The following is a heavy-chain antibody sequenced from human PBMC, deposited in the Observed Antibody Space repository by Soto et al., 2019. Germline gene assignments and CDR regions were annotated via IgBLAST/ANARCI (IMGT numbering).Heavy chain of an antibody. CDR3: ARGRVTARRIYFDV. J-gene: IGHJ1*01. D-gene: IGHD3-9*01. CDR2: IDHSETT. V-gene: IGHV4-34*01. Sequence: WTWIRQSPGKGLEWIGEIDHSETTNYNPSLKSPVTLSVDTFKKEFSLRLNFVTAADTAVYFCARGRVTARRIYFDVWGQGSLVTVSS.